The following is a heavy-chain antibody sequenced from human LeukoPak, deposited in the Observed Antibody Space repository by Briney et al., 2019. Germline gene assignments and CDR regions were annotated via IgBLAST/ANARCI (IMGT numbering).Heavy chain of an antibody. J-gene: IGHJ4*02. CDR3: ARAKTVTTFVDY. D-gene: IGHD4-17*01. Sequence: ASVKVSCKASGYTFTGYYMHWVRQAPGQGLEWMGRINPNSGGTNFAQKFQGRVTMTRDTSISTAYMELSRLRSDDTAVYYSARAKTVTTFVDYWGQGALVTVSS. CDR1: GYTFTGYY. V-gene: IGHV1-2*06. CDR2: INPNSGGT.